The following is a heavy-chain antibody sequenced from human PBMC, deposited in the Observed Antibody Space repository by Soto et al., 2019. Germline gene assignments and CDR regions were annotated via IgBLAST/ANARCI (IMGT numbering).Heavy chain of an antibody. CDR3: ARDLVLDYSDSSGYYGYYYYYGMDV. J-gene: IGHJ6*02. D-gene: IGHD3-22*01. V-gene: IGHV3-30-3*01. Sequence: GGSLRLSCAASGFTFSSYAMHWVRQAPGKGLEWVAVISYDGSNKYYADSVKGRFTISRDNSKNTLYLQMNSLRAEDTAVYYCARDLVLDYSDSSGYYGYYYYYGMDVWGQGTTVTVSS. CDR2: ISYDGSNK. CDR1: GFTFSSYA.